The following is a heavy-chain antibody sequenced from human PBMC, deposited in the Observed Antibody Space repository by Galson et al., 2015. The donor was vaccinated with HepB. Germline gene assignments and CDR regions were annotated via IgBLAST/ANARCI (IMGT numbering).Heavy chain of an antibody. D-gene: IGHD7-27*01. CDR3: AALPTGEY. J-gene: IGHJ4*02. CDR1: GFTFSSYA. V-gene: IGHV3-23*01. Sequence: SLRLSCAASGFTFSSYAMSWVRQAPGKGLEWVSAISGSGGSTYHANSVEGRFTMSRDNSKNTVYLQMNSLRAEDTAVYYCAALPTGEYWGQGTLVIVSS. CDR2: ISGSGGST.